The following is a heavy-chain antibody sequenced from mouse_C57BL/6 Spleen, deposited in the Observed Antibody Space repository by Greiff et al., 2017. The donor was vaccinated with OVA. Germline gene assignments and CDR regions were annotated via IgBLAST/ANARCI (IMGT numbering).Heavy chain of an antibody. CDR1: GYTFTSYW. D-gene: IGHD1-1*01. J-gene: IGHJ4*01. CDR3: ARPYGSSSYYAMDY. CDR2: IDPSDSET. V-gene: IGHV1-52*01. Sequence: VKLQQPGAELVRPGSSVKLSCKASGYTFTSYWMHWVKQRPIQGLEWIGNIDPSDSETHYNQKFKDKATLTVDKSSSTAYMQLSSLTSEDSAVYYCARPYGSSSYYAMDYWGQGTSVTVSS.